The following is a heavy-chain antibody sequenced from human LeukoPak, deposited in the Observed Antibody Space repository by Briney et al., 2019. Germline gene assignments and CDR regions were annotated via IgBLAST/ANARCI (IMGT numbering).Heavy chain of an antibody. V-gene: IGHV3-66*01. CDR2: IYSVGSI. D-gene: IGHD6-19*01. J-gene: IGHJ4*02. Sequence: PGGSLRLSCAASGFTVSSNNMNWVRLAPGKGLEWVSVIYSVGSIYYADSVKGRFTISRDNSKNTLYLQMNSLRVEDTAVYYCATDGIGWYSLDYWGQGTLVTVSS. CDR3: ATDGIGWYSLDY. CDR1: GFTVSSNN.